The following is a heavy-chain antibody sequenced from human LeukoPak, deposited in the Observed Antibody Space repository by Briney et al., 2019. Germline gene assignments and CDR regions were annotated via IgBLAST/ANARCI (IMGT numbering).Heavy chain of an antibody. CDR2: IKQDGSEK. CDR1: GFTFSSYW. V-gene: IGHV3-7*01. J-gene: IGHJ4*02. D-gene: IGHD7-27*01. CDR3: ARDPPNWGFGL. Sequence: TGGSLRLSCAASGFTFSSYWMSWVRQAPGKGLEWVANIKQDGSEKYYVDSVKGRFTISRDNAKKSLYLRMNSLRAEDTAIYYCARDPPNWGFGLWGQGTLVTVSS.